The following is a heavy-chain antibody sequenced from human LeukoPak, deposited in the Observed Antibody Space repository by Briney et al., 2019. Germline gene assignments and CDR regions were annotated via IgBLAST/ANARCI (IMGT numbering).Heavy chain of an antibody. CDR1: GFTFSNYA. V-gene: IGHV3-23*01. D-gene: IGHD3-22*01. Sequence: GGSLRLSCAASGFTFSNYAMSWVRQAPGKGLEWVSAISGSGGSTYYADSVKGRFTISRDNSKNTLYLQMNSLRAEDTAVYYCAKPPYGSSGYSLAFDIWGQGTMVTVSS. CDR2: ISGSGGST. J-gene: IGHJ3*02. CDR3: AKPPYGSSGYSLAFDI.